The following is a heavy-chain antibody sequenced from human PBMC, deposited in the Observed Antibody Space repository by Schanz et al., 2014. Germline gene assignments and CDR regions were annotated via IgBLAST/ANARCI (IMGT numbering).Heavy chain of an antibody. CDR1: GFTVSAYG. V-gene: IGHV3-66*01. J-gene: IGHJ3*01. Sequence: EVQLVESGGGLVQPGGSLRLSCAASGFTVSAYGMSWVRQAPGKGLEWVSVIYSGDNTYYADSVKGRFIISRDSSKNTLFLQMNSLRAEDTAVYFCARDGGRDGYNLAFDVWGQGTLVTVSS. CDR2: IYSGDNT. D-gene: IGHD5-12*01. CDR3: ARDGGRDGYNLAFDV.